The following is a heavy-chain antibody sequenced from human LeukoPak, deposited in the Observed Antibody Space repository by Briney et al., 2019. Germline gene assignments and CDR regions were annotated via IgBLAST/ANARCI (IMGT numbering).Heavy chain of an antibody. CDR3: XXXPYYYDSGSFAAFDI. J-gene: IGHJ3*02. V-gene: IGHV3-7*01. D-gene: IGHD3-10*01. CDR1: SFTFSSYW. Sequence: PGGSLRLSCAASSFTFSSYWMTWVRQAPGKGLERVANIKEDGSKTFYVDSVKGRFTISRDNAKNSLYLQMNSLRAEDTAVYYCXXXPYYYDSGSFAAFDIWGQGTMVTVSS. CDR2: IKEDGSKT.